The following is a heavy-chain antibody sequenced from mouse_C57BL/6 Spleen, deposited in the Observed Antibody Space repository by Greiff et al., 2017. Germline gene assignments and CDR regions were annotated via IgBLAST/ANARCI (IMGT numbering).Heavy chain of an antibody. CDR1: GYAFSSYW. V-gene: IGHV1-80*01. J-gene: IGHJ4*01. CDR2: IYPGAGDT. Sequence: QVQLKQSGAELVKPGASVKISCKASGYAFSSYWMNWVKQRPGKGLEWIGQIYPGAGDTNYNGKFKGKATLTADESSSTAYMQLSSLTSEDAAVDFCAREEDLLNDGMDYWGQGTSVTVSS. CDR3: AREEDLLNDGMDY. D-gene: IGHD2-1*01.